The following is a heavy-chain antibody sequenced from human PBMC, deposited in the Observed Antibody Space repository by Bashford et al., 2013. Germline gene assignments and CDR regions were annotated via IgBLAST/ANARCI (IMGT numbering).Heavy chain of an antibody. CDR1: GGTFSSYA. CDR2: IIPILGIA. CDR3: ARNYDSSGYYYVGGMDV. V-gene: IGHV1-69*04. D-gene: IGHD3-22*01. Sequence: VASVKVSCKASGGTFSSYAISWVRQAPGQGLEWMGRIIPILGIANYAQKFQGRVTITADKSTSTAYMELSSLRSEDTAVYYCARNYDSSGYYYVGGMDVWGQGTTVTVSS. J-gene: IGHJ6*02.